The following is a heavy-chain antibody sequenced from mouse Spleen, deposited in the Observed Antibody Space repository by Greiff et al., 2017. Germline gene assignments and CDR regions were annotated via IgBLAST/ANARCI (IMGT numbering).Heavy chain of an antibody. J-gene: IGHJ4*01. CDR2: ISSGGSYT. Sequence: EVQLVESGGGLVKPGGSLKLSCAASGFTFSSYAMSWVRQTPEKRLEWVATISSGGSYTYYPDSVKGRFTISRDNAKNTLYLQMSSLRSEDTAMYYCANYGSSYYAMDYWGQGTSVTVSS. CDR3: ANYGSSYYAMDY. V-gene: IGHV5-9-3*01. CDR1: GFTFSSYA. D-gene: IGHD1-1*01.